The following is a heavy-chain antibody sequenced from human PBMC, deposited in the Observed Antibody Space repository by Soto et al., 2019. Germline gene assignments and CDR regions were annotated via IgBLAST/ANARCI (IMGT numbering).Heavy chain of an antibody. J-gene: IGHJ2*01. CDR3: AGGGSWLQGYWYFDL. V-gene: IGHV1-8*01. CDR1: EYTFTSYD. Sequence: QVQLVQSGAEVKRPGASVKVSCKASEYTFTSYDINWVRQATGQGLEWMGWMTPNTGDTGYAQKFQGRLTMTRNTSXXTAYMELSSLRSEDTAIYYCAGGGSWLQGYWYFDLWGRGTLVRVSS. D-gene: IGHD1-26*01. CDR2: MTPNTGDT.